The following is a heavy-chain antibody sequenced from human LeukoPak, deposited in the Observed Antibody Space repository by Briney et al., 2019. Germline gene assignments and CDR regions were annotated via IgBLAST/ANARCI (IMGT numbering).Heavy chain of an antibody. V-gene: IGHV3-7*01. CDR1: GFTFSRYW. CDR3: ARSSAAGFDY. J-gene: IGHJ4*02. D-gene: IGHD6-13*01. CDR2: IKQDGSEI. Sequence: GGSLRLSCAASGFTFSRYWMSWVRQAPGKGLEWVANIKQDGSEIYYVDSVKGRFTISRDNAKNSLYLQMNSLRAEDTAVYYCARSSAAGFDYWGQGTLVTVSS.